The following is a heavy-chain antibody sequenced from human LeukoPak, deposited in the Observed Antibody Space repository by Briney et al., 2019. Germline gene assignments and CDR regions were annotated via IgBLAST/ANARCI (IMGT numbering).Heavy chain of an antibody. CDR1: GYTFTNYH. CDR2: INPNNGDS. Sequence: GAAVKVSCKDSGYTFTNYHINWLRQATGQELEWMGWINPNNGDSGFAQKFQGRVTITRDTAMTTAYMELSGLTSEDTAIYFCARTTSFTASGYDYWGQGTLVTVSS. D-gene: IGHD6-25*01. CDR3: ARTTSFTASGYDY. J-gene: IGHJ4*02. V-gene: IGHV1-8*03.